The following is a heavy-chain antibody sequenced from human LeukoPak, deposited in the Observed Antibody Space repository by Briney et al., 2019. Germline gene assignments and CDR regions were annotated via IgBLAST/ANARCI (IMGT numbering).Heavy chain of an antibody. D-gene: IGHD3-3*01. CDR1: GGSISDYY. CDR2: FYSSGSA. J-gene: IGHJ4*02. CDR3: ARSGGKYYDFWSGYYLAPGFDY. Sequence: SETLSLTCTVSGGSISDYYWSWLRQPAGKGLEWIGRFYSSGSATYNPSLKSRVTMSVDTSKNQFSLKLSSVTAADTAVYYCARSGGKYYDFWSGYYLAPGFDYWGQGTLVTVSS. V-gene: IGHV4-4*07.